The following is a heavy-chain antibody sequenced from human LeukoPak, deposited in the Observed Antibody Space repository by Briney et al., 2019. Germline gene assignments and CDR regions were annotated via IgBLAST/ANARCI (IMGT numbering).Heavy chain of an antibody. V-gene: IGHV1-2*02. CDR3: ARWNAGCSSTRCLQEVIDY. CDR2: INPNSGGT. CDR1: GYTFTGYY. J-gene: IGHJ4*02. Sequence: ASVKVSCKASGYTFTGYYMHWVRQAPGQGLEWMGWINPNSGGTNYAQKFQGRVTMTRDTSISTAYMELSRLRSDDTAVYYCARWNAGCSSTRCLQEVIDYWGQGTLVTVSS. D-gene: IGHD2-2*01.